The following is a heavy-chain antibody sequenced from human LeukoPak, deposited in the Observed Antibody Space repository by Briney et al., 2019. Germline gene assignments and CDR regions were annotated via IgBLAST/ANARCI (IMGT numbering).Heavy chain of an antibody. CDR3: ARDTAMVTGGAFDI. Sequence: GASVKVSCKASGGTFSSYAISWVRQAPGQGLEWMGGIITIFGTANYAQKFQGRVTITTDESTSTAYMELSSLRSEDTAVYYCARDTAMVTGGAFDIWGQGTMVTVSS. V-gene: IGHV1-69*05. CDR2: IITIFGTA. D-gene: IGHD5-18*01. CDR1: GGTFSSYA. J-gene: IGHJ3*02.